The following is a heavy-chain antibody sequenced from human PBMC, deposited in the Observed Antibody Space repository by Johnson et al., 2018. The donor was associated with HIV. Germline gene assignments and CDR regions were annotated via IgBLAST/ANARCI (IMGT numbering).Heavy chain of an antibody. V-gene: IGHV3-30*04. Sequence: QVQLVESGGGVVQPGRSLRLSCAASGFTFSSYAMHWVRQAPGKGLEWVAVISYDGSNKYYADSVKGRFTISRDNSKNTLYLQMNSLRAEDTAVYYCARGGQKLVPVPRGAFDIWGQGTMVTVSS. CDR3: ARGGQKLVPVPRGAFDI. D-gene: IGHD6-6*01. J-gene: IGHJ3*02. CDR1: GFTFSSYA. CDR2: ISYDGSNK.